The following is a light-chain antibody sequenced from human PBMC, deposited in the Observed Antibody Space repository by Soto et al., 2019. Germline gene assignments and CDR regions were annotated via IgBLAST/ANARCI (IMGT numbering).Light chain of an antibody. CDR3: QQYRSFSPLT. Sequence: DIQMTQSPSTLSASVGDRVTITCRASQSISSWLAWYQQKPGKAPKLLIYDASSLESGVPSRFSGSGSGTEFTLTITSLQPDDFATYYCQQYRSFSPLTFGGGTKVDI. CDR1: QSISSW. J-gene: IGKJ4*01. CDR2: DAS. V-gene: IGKV1-5*01.